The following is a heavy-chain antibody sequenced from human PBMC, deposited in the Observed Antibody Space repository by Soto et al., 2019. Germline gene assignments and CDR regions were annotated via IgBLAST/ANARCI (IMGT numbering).Heavy chain of an antibody. J-gene: IGHJ6*02. V-gene: IGHV4-31*03. D-gene: IGHD6-19*01. CDR3: ASSEQWLSNYHYYYGMDV. CDR1: GGSISSGGYY. Sequence: SETLSLTCTVSGGSISSGGYYLSWIRQHPGKGLEWIGYIYYSGSTYYNPSLKSRVTISVDTSKNQFSLKLSSVTAADTAVYYCASSEQWLSNYHYYYGMDVWGQGTTVTASS. CDR2: IYYSGST.